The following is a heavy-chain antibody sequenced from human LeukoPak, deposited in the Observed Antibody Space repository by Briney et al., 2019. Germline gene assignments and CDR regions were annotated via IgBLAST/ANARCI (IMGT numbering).Heavy chain of an antibody. D-gene: IGHD6-13*01. CDR3: ASAGPGGMDV. CDR2: IYYSGST. CDR1: GGSISSSNYY. V-gene: IGHV4-39*07. J-gene: IGHJ6*02. Sequence: SETLSLTCTVSGGSISSSNYYWGWIRQPPGKGLEWIGSIYYSGSTYYNPSLKSRVTISVDTSKNQFSLNLSSVTAADTAVYYCASAGPGGMDVWGQGTTVTVSS.